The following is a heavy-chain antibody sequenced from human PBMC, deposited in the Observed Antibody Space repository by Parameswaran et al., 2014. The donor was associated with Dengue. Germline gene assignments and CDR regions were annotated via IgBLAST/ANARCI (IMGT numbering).Heavy chain of an antibody. CDR2: IKSKTDGGTT. D-gene: IGHD6-13*01. J-gene: IGHJ4*02. Sequence: VRQAPGKGLEWVGRIKSKTDGGTTDYAAPVKGRFTISRDDSKNTLYLQMNSLKTEDTAVYYCTTDLAYSSSWYSRYYFDYWGQGTLVTVSS. V-gene: IGHV3-15*01. CDR3: TTDLAYSSSWYSRYYFDY.